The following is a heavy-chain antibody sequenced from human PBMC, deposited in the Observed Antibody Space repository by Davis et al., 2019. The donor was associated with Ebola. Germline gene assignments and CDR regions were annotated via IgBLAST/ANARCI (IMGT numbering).Heavy chain of an antibody. Sequence: PGGSLRLSCAASGFTFSGPGMYWARQAPGKGLERVAFIPYDGSNQYYADSVKGRIAISRDTSKSTLYLQMHSLRPEDTAVYYCATWSYAILSTDYWGQGTLVSVSS. CDR2: IPYDGSNQ. D-gene: IGHD2-8*01. V-gene: IGHV3-30*02. J-gene: IGHJ4*02. CDR3: ATWSYAILSTDY. CDR1: GFTFSGPG.